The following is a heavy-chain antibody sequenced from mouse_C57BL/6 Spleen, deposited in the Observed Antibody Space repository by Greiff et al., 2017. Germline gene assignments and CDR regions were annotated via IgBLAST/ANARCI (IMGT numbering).Heavy chain of an antibody. CDR1: GYTFTSYW. CDR2: IDPSDSYT. J-gene: IGHJ4*01. V-gene: IGHV1-69*01. Sequence: QVQLQQPGAELVMPGASVKLSCKASGYTFTSYWMHWVKQRPGQGLEWIGEIDPSDSYTNYNQKFKGKSTLTVDQSSSTAYMQLSSLTSEDSAVYYCARRDYYYGSSAYYYAMDYWGQGTSVTVSS. CDR3: ARRDYYYGSSAYYYAMDY. D-gene: IGHD1-1*01.